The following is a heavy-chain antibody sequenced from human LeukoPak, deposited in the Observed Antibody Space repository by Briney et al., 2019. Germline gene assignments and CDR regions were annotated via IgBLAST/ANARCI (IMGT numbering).Heavy chain of an antibody. CDR3: AKEPREWELPDY. D-gene: IGHD1-26*01. J-gene: IGHJ4*02. CDR1: GFTFSSYG. CDR2: IRSDGSNK. Sequence: GGSLRLSCAASGFTFSSYGMHWVRQAPGKGLEGVAFIRSDGSNKYYTDSVKGRFTISRDNSKNTLYVQMNSLRVEDTAVYYCAKEPREWELPDYWGQGTLVTVSS. V-gene: IGHV3-30*02.